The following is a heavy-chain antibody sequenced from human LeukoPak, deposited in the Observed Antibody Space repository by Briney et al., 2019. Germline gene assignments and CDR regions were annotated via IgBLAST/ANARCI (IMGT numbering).Heavy chain of an antibody. D-gene: IGHD3-3*01. V-gene: IGHV1-69*06. CDR2: IIPIFGTA. CDR1: GGTFSSYA. Sequence: SVKVSCKASGGTFSSYAISWVRQAAGQGLEWMGGIIPIFGTANYAQKFQGRVTITADKSTSTAYMELSSLRSEDTAVYYCARNDFWSGYYKYNWFDPWGQGTLVTVSS. CDR3: ARNDFWSGYYKYNWFDP. J-gene: IGHJ5*02.